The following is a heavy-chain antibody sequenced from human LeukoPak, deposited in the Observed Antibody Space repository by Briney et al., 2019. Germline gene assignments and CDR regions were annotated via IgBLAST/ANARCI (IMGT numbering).Heavy chain of an antibody. V-gene: IGHV4-31*03. CDR2: IYYSGST. CDR3: ARAQGGPGPFED. Sequence: SETLSLTCTVSGGSISSGGYYWSWIRQHPGKGLEWIGYIYYSGSTYYNPSLKSRVTISVDTSKNQFSLKLSSVTAANTAVYYCARAQGGPGPFEDWGQGTLVTVSS. J-gene: IGHJ4*02. D-gene: IGHD3-10*01. CDR1: GGSISSGGYY.